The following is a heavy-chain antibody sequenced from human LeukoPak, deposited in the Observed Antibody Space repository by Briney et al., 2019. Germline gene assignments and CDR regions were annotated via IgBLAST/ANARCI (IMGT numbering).Heavy chain of an antibody. J-gene: IGHJ5*02. D-gene: IGHD3-10*01. CDR3: ARHTELSSYSWFDP. Sequence: PSETLSLTCTVSGGSINSYYWSWIRQSPGKGLEWIGYIYYTGSSNYNPSLKSRVTISIDTSKNQFPLKLNSVTAADTAVYYCARHTELSSYSWFDPWGQGTLVTVSS. V-gene: IGHV4-59*08. CDR1: GGSINSYY. CDR2: IYYTGSS.